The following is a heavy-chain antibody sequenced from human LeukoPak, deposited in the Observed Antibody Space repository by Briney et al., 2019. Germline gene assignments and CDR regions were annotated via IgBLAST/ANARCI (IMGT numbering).Heavy chain of an antibody. CDR1: GFTFSSYA. CDR3: ARVLYGDSDY. D-gene: IGHD4-17*01. CDR2: ISYDGSNK. V-gene: IGHV3-30-3*01. Sequence: GGSLRLSCAASGFTFSSYAMHWVRQAPGKGLEWVAVISYDGSNKYYADSVKGRFTISRDNSKNTLYLQMNSLRAEDTAVYYCARVLYGDSDYWGQGTLVTVSS. J-gene: IGHJ4*02.